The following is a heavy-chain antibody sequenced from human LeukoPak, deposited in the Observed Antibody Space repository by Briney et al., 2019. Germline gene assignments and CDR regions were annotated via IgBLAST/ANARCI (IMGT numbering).Heavy chain of an antibody. CDR2: SSCAGDT. D-gene: IGHD2-2*02. J-gene: IGHJ4*02. V-gene: IGHV3-23*01. Sequence: SSCAGDTYYADSVKGRFTIYRDNSMNTLYLQMSSLRADDTALYYCARESGGYCSTTSCYKGYFDYWGQGTLVTVSS. CDR3: ARESGGYCSTTSCYKGYFDY.